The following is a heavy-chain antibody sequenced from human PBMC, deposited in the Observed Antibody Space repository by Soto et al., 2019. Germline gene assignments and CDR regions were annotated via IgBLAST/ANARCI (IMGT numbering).Heavy chain of an antibody. D-gene: IGHD3-22*01. J-gene: IGHJ4*02. Sequence: EVQLVESGGGLVQPGGSLRLSCAASGFTFSSCSMNWVRQAPGKGLEWVSYISSSSGTIYYADSVKGRFTISRDNAKNSLYLQMDSLRGEDTAVYDCARDDSSGYYVEPCDYWVQGTLVPVSS. CDR3: ARDDSSGYYVEPCDY. CDR2: ISSSSGTI. CDR1: GFTFSSCS. V-gene: IGHV3-48*01.